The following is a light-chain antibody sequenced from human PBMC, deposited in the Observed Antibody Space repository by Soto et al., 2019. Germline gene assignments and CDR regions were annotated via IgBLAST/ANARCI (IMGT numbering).Light chain of an antibody. CDR2: DVS. CDR1: SSGVDNYDY. Sequence: QSVLTQPASVSGSPGQSITISCTGTSSGVDNYDYVSWYQQHPGKVPKLMIYDVSNRPSGVSNRFSGSKSGNTASLTISGLQAEDESDYYCISFTTRATYVFGTGTKLTVL. CDR3: ISFTTRATYV. J-gene: IGLJ1*01. V-gene: IGLV2-14*01.